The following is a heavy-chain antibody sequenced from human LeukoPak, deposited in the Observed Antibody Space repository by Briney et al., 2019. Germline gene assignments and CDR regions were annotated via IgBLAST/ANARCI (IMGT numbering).Heavy chain of an antibody. CDR3: ARGFWSASCY. Sequence: GGSLRLSCAASGFTFSNSSMNWVRQAPGKGLEWVSYISSSSSTMYYADSVKGRFTISRDNAKNSLYLQMNSLRAEDTAVYYCARGFWSASCYWGQGTLVTVSS. J-gene: IGHJ4*02. V-gene: IGHV3-48*01. CDR2: ISSSSSTM. D-gene: IGHD3-3*01. CDR1: GFTFSNSS.